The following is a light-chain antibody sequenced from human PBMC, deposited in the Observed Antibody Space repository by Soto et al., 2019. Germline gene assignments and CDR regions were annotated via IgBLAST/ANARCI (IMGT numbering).Light chain of an antibody. V-gene: IGLV2-11*01. J-gene: IGLJ1*01. CDR3: FSHARNSVV. CDR2: DIY. Sequence: YQQHPGKAPKLILYDIYKRPSGVPDRFSGSKSGNTASLTISGLQAEDETDYYCFSHARNSVVFGLGTKFTV.